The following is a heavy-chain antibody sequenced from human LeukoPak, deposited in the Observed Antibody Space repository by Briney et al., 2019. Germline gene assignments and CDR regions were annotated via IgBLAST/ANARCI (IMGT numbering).Heavy chain of an antibody. CDR1: RFTSSSYA. CDR2: ISNSGGST. CDR3: AKGRQTYYSYGMDV. V-gene: IGHV3-23*01. J-gene: IGHJ6*02. Sequence: QSGGSLRLSCAASRFTSSSYAMSRVRQAPGKGLESVSAISNSGGSTYYADSVKGRFTVSRDNSKNTLSLQMNSLRAEDTAVYYCAKGRQTYYSYGMDVWGQGTTVTVSS.